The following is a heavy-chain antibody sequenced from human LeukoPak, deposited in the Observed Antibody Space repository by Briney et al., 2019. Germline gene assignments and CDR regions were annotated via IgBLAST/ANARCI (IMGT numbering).Heavy chain of an antibody. Sequence: PGGSLRLSCAASGFTFSSYSMNWVRQAPGKWLEWVSYISSSSSTIYYADSVKGRFTIPRDNAKNSLYLQMNSLRAEDTAVYYCARDLRSGFDYWGQGTLVTVSS. CDR2: ISSSSSTI. V-gene: IGHV3-48*01. D-gene: IGHD3-22*01. CDR3: ARDLRSGFDY. CDR1: GFTFSSYS. J-gene: IGHJ4*02.